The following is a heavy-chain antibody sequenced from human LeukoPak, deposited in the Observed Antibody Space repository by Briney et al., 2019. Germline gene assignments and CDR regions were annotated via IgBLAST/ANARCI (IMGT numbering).Heavy chain of an antibody. D-gene: IGHD2-21*02. Sequence: GASVKVSCKASGGTFSSYAISWVRQAPGQGLEWMGGIIPIFGTANYAQKFQGRVTITADKSTSTAYMELSSLRSEDTAVYYCARTVVVTAILTYAFDIWGQGTMVTVSS. CDR1: GGTFSSYA. CDR3: ARTVVVTAILTYAFDI. J-gene: IGHJ3*02. CDR2: IIPIFGTA. V-gene: IGHV1-69*06.